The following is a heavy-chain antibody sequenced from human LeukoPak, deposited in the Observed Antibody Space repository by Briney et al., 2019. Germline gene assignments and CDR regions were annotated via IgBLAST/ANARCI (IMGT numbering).Heavy chain of an antibody. CDR3: ARGHDSSGYVSNWFDP. D-gene: IGHD3-22*01. V-gene: IGHV3-64*01. Sequence: GGSLRLSCAASGFTFSSYDMHWVRQAPGKGLEYVSAISSNGGSTYYANSVKGRFTISRDNSKNTLYLQMGSLRAEDMAVYYCARGHDSSGYVSNWFDPWGQGTLVTVSS. CDR2: ISSNGGST. J-gene: IGHJ5*02. CDR1: GFTFSSYD.